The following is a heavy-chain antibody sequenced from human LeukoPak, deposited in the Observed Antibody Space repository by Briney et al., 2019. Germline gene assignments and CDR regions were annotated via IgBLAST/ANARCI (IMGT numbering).Heavy chain of an antibody. CDR1: GFTYSSYA. CDR2: ISGSGGST. Sequence: GGSLRLSCAASGFTYSSYAMSWVRQAPGKGLEWVSGISGSGGSTHYADSVKGRFTISRDNSKNTLYLQMNSLRVEDTAVYYCAKTRPLDSSSWSHGDYWGQGTLVTVSS. CDR3: AKTRPLDSSSWSHGDY. J-gene: IGHJ4*02. V-gene: IGHV3-23*01. D-gene: IGHD6-13*01.